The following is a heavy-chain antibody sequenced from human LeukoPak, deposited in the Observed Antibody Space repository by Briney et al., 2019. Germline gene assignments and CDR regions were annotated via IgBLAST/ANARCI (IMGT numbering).Heavy chain of an antibody. J-gene: IGHJ4*02. Sequence: PSETLSLTCAVSGGSISSTNWWSWVRQPPGKGLEWIGEIYRSGTTNYKPSLKSRVTISLDKSRSHFSLKLTSVTAADSAVYYCARGVGSGYTDYWGQGALVTVSS. D-gene: IGHD3-22*01. V-gene: IGHV4-4*02. CDR3: ARGVGSGYTDY. CDR2: IYRSGTT. CDR1: GGSISSTNW.